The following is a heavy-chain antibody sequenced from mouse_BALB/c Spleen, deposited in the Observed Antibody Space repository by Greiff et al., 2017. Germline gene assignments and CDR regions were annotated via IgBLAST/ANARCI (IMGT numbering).Heavy chain of an antibody. CDR2: ISSGGST. CDR3: ARASSTMITKFAY. V-gene: IGHV5-6-5*01. Sequence: EVQLVESGGGLVKPGGSLKLSCAASGFTFSSYAMSWVRQTPEKRLEWVASISSGGSTYYPDSVKGRFTISRDNARNILYLQMSSLRSEDTAMYYCARASSTMITKFAYWGQGTLVTVSA. CDR1: GFTFSSYA. J-gene: IGHJ3*01. D-gene: IGHD2-4*01.